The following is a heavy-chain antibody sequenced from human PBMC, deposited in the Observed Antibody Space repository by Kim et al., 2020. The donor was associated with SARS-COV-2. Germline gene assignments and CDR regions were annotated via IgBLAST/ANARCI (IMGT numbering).Heavy chain of an antibody. D-gene: IGHD4-17*01. CDR2: IYYSGST. V-gene: IGHV4-39*01. Sequence: SETLSLTCTVSGGSISSSSYYWGWIRQPPGKGLEWIGSIYYSGSTYYNPSLKSRVTISVDTSKNQFSLKLSSVTAADTAVYYCARHGLAFDYWGQGTLVTVSS. CDR3: ARHGLAFDY. J-gene: IGHJ4*02. CDR1: GGSISSSSYY.